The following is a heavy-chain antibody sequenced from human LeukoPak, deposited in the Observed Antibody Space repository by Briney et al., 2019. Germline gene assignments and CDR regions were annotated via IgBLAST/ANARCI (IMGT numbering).Heavy chain of an antibody. V-gene: IGHV3-21*01. J-gene: IGHJ4*02. D-gene: IGHD1-20*01. CDR1: GFTFSSYS. CDR2: ISSSSSYI. CDR3: ARVTATGITGTKLDY. Sequence: GGSLRLSCAASGFTFSSYSMNWVRQAPGKGLEWVSSISSSSSYIYYADSVKGRFTISRDNAKNSLYLQMNSLRAEDTAVYYCARVTATGITGTKLDYWGQGTLVTVSS.